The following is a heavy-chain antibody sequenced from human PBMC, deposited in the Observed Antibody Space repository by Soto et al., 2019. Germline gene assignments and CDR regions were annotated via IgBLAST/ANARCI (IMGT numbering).Heavy chain of an antibody. J-gene: IGHJ3*02. CDR3: ARDDPDGWMGNGGLDAFDI. CDR1: GFTISSYR. D-gene: IGHD6-19*01. Sequence: EVQLVESGGGLVKPGGSLRLSCAASGFTISSYRMNWVRQAPGKGLEWVSSISSSSSYKDYTDSVKGRFTISRDNAKNSLYLQMNSLRAEDTAVYYCARDDPDGWMGNGGLDAFDIWGQGTMVTVSS. CDR2: ISSSSSYK. V-gene: IGHV3-21*01.